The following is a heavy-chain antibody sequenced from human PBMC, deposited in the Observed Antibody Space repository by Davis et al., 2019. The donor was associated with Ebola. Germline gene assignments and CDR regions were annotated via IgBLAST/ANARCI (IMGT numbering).Heavy chain of an antibody. CDR3: AKDRRGYNSAADY. Sequence: ASVKVSCKASGYTFTSYYMHWVRQAPGQGLEWMGIINPSGGSTSYAQKFQGRVTMTRDTSTRTVYMELSSLRADDTAVYYCAKDRRGYNSAADYWGQGTLVTVSS. V-gene: IGHV1-46*01. CDR1: GYTFTSYY. D-gene: IGHD5-24*01. CDR2: INPSGGST. J-gene: IGHJ4*02.